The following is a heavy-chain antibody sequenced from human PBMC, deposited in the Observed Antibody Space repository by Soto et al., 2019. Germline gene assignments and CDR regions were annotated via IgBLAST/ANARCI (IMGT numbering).Heavy chain of an antibody. CDR2: ISGDGGST. CDR3: AKDLRFGELSPEDY. D-gene: IGHD3-10*01. J-gene: IGHJ4*02. V-gene: IGHV3-23*01. CDR1: GFTFSSYA. Sequence: EVQLLESGGGLVQPGGSLRLSCAASGFTFSSYAKSWVRQAPGKGLEWVSTISGDGGSTYYADSVKGRFTISRDDSKNTVYLQMNSLRAEDTAVYYCAKDLRFGELSPEDYWGQGTLVTVSS.